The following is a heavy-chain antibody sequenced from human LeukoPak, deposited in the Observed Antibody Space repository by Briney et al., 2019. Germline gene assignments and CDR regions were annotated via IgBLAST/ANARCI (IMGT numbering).Heavy chain of an antibody. V-gene: IGHV4-59*12. Sequence: SETLSLTCTVSGGSISSYYWSWIRQPPGKGLEWIGSIYYSGSTYYNPSLKSRVTISVDTSKNQFSLKLSSVTAADTAVYYCARGRLYDYVWGSYRTAYYFDYWGQGTLVTVSS. CDR2: IYYSGST. CDR1: GGSISSYY. D-gene: IGHD3-16*02. CDR3: ARGRLYDYVWGSYRTAYYFDY. J-gene: IGHJ4*02.